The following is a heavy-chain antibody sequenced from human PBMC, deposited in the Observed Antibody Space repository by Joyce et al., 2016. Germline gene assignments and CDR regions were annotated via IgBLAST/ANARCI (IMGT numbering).Heavy chain of an antibody. J-gene: IGHJ4*02. D-gene: IGHD2-2*01. CDR1: GFTFNSFA. CDR2: ISDSANYT. V-gene: IGHV3-23*01. CDR3: AKDRFLRYCSTSSCYALDS. Sequence: EVQLLESGGGLVQPGGSLRLSCAASGFTFNSFALTWVRQAPGKGLEWVSTISDSANYTYYADSVKGRFTISRDTSRSTLYLQMYSLRAEDTAVYYCAKDRFLRYCSTSSCYALDSWGQGTLVTVSS.